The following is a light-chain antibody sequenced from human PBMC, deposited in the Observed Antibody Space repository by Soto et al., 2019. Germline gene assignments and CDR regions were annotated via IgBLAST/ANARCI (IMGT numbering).Light chain of an antibody. CDR3: SSYAGSSNV. J-gene: IGLJ1*01. Sequence: QSVLTQPPSASGSPGQSVTISCTGTSSDVGGYDYVSWYQQHPGKAPKLMIYEVTIRPSGVSDRFPGSKSGNTASLTVSGLQAEDEADYYCSSYAGSSNVFGTGTKVTVL. V-gene: IGLV2-8*01. CDR2: EVT. CDR1: SSDVGGYDY.